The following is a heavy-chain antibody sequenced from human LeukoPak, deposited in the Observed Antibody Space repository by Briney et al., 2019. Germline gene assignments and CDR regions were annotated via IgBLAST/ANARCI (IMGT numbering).Heavy chain of an antibody. Sequence: ASVKVSCKASGYTFTGYYMHWVRQAPGQGLEWMGWINPNSGGTNYAQKFQGRVTMTRDTSISTAYMELSRLRSDDTAGYYCAREGYSSSGGGIDYWGQGTLVTVSS. V-gene: IGHV1-2*02. CDR3: AREGYSSSGGGIDY. CDR2: INPNSGGT. D-gene: IGHD6-6*01. CDR1: GYTFTGYY. J-gene: IGHJ4*02.